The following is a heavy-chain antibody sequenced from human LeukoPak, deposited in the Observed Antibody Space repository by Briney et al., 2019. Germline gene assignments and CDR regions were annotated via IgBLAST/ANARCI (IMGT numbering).Heavy chain of an antibody. CDR1: GGSFSGYY. V-gene: IGHV4-34*01. Sequence: PSETLSLTCAVYGGSFSGYYWSWIRQPPGKGLEWIGEINHSGSTNYNPSLKSRVTISVDTSKNRFSPKLSSVTAADTAVYYCAALQDDYWGQGTLVTVSS. CDR2: INHSGST. J-gene: IGHJ4*02. CDR3: AALQDDY.